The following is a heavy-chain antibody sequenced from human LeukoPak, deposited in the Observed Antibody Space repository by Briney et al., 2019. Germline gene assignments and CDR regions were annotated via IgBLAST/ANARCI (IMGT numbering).Heavy chain of an antibody. CDR3: AKAAVYSRNWTPFDD. CDR2: ISYDGSNK. D-gene: IGHD6-13*01. CDR1: GFTFSSYG. V-gene: IGHV3-30*18. Sequence: GRSLRLSCAASGFTFSSYGMHWVRQAPGKGLEWVAVISYDGSNKYYADSVKGRFTISRDNSKNTLFLQMNSLRADDTAIYYCAKAAVYSRNWTPFDDWGQGTLVTVSS. J-gene: IGHJ4*02.